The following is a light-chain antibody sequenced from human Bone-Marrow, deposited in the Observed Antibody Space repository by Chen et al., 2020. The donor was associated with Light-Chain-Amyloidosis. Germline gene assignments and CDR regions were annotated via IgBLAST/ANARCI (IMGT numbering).Light chain of an antibody. CDR3: QQCYMSPDT. CDR1: QSISTY. CDR2: VAS. V-gene: IGKV1-39*01. Sequence: DIQMTQSPSSLSASVGDRVTITCRASQSISTYLNWYQQIPGQAPKLLIYVASSLQTGVPSRFSGSGSGTDFTLTISGLLPEDFATYYCQQCYMSPDTFGQGTKLEI. J-gene: IGKJ2*01.